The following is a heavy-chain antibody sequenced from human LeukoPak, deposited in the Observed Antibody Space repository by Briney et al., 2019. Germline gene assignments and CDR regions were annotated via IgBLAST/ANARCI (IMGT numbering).Heavy chain of an antibody. CDR2: IPYDGSNK. J-gene: IGHJ4*02. CDR3: ARAEGYGGGLDY. CDR1: GFTFSTYA. V-gene: IGHV3-30*04. Sequence: PGGSLRLSCAASGFTFSTYAMHWVRQAPGKGLEWVAVIPYDGSNKYYADSVKGRFTISRENSKNRLYLQMNSLRAEDTAVYYCARAEGYGGGLDYWGQGALVTVSS. D-gene: IGHD4-23*01.